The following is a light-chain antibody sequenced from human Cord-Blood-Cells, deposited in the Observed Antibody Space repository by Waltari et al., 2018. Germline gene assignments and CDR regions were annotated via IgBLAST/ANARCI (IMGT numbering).Light chain of an antibody. V-gene: IGKV2-28*01. Sequence: DIVMRQSPLPLPATPGEPASISCRSSQSLLHSNGYNYLDWYLQQPGQSPQLLIYWGSNRASVVPDRFCGSGSGTDFTLKISRVEAEDVGVYYCMQALQAPTFGGGSKVEIE. CDR3: MQALQAPT. CDR2: WGS. CDR1: QSLLHSNGYNY. J-gene: IGKJ4*01.